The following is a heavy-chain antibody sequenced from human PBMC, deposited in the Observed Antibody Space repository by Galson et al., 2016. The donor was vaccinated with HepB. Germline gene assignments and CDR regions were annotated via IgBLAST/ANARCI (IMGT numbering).Heavy chain of an antibody. D-gene: IGHD3-22*01. J-gene: IGHJ1*01. CDR2: MTCDEGNK. V-gene: IGHV3-30-3*01. CDR1: GFTFSRHI. CDR3: ALYSYDSSGFVESFQH. Sequence: SLRLSCAASGFTFSRHILHWVRQAPGKGLQWVGCMTCDEGNKYYAESLKGRLTISRDNAKNSLYLQMNNLRAEDTAVYYCALYSYDSSGFVESFQHWGQGTRVTVSS.